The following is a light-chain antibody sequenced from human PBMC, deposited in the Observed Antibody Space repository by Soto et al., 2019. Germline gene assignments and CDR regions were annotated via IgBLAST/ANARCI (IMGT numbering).Light chain of an antibody. CDR1: QSVSSTY. Sequence: EIVLTQSPGTLSLSPGERATLSCRASQSVSSTYLAWYQQKPGQAPRLLIYGASSRASGIPDRFSGSASGTDFTLTISRLEPEDFAVYYCQQYGSSPPYTFGQGTTLEIK. CDR2: GAS. V-gene: IGKV3-20*01. J-gene: IGKJ2*01. CDR3: QQYGSSPPYT.